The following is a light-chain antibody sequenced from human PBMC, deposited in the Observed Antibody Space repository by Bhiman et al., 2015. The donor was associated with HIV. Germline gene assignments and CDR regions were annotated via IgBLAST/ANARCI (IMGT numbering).Light chain of an antibody. CDR2: ENN. Sequence: QSVLTQPPSVSAAPGQKVTISCSGSSSNIGNNYVSWYQQLPGTAPKLLIYENNKRPSGIPDRFSGSKSGTSASLAISGLQAEDEADYYCAAWDDSLSGGVFGGGTKLTVL. CDR3: AAWDDSLSGGV. J-gene: IGLJ3*02. CDR1: SSNIGNNY. V-gene: IGLV1-51*02.